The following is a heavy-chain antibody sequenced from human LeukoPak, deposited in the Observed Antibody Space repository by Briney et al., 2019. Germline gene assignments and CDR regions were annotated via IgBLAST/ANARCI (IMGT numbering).Heavy chain of an antibody. V-gene: IGHV3-74*01. CDR2: ISGDGSTT. J-gene: IGHJ4*02. CDR3: AREVVGLAFDY. D-gene: IGHD1-26*01. Sequence: GRSLRLSCAASGFTFSNYLMHWVRQAPGKGLVWVSRISGDGSTTTYADSVKGRFTSSRDNAKNTLYLQMNSLGVEDTAVYYCAREVVGLAFDYWGQGTLATVSS. CDR1: GFTFSNYL.